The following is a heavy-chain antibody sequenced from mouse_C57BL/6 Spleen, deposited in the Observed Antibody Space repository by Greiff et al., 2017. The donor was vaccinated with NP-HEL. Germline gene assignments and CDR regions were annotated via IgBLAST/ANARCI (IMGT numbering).Heavy chain of an antibody. CDR3: TRSYYFGRGGYFDV. Sequence: QVQLQQSGAELVRPGASVTLSCKASGYTFTDYEMHWVKQTPVHGLEWIGAIDPETGGTAYNQKFKGKAILTADKSSSTAYMELRSLTSEDSAVYYGTRSYYFGRGGYFDVWGTGTTVTVSS. D-gene: IGHD1-1*01. CDR1: GYTFTDYE. J-gene: IGHJ1*03. V-gene: IGHV1-15*01. CDR2: IDPETGGT.